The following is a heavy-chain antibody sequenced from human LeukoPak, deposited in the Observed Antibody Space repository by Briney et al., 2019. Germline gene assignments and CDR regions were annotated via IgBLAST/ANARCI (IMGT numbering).Heavy chain of an antibody. V-gene: IGHV3-9*01. CDR2: ISWNSGSI. CDR1: GITFSRYG. J-gene: IGHJ3*02. CDR3: VSTHLELDWFHDAFDI. Sequence: GGSLRVSCAASGITFSRYGMRWGRQAPGEGLEWGSGISWNSGSIGYADSVKGRFTISRDSSKNTLYLQMNSMRAADKAVYYCVSTHLELDWFHDAFDIWGQGTMVPVSS. D-gene: IGHD3-9*01.